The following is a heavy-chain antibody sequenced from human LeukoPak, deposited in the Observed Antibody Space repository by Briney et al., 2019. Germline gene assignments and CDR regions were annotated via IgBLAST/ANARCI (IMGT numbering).Heavy chain of an antibody. V-gene: IGHV3-23*01. Sequence: GGSLRLSCAASGVTFSSYAMSWVRQAPGKGLEWVSAISGSGGSTYYADSVKGRFTIFRDNSKNTLYLQMNSLRAEDTAVYYCAKDRVAMIGYYFDYWGQGTLVTVSS. J-gene: IGHJ4*02. CDR1: GVTFSSYA. D-gene: IGHD2-2*01. CDR2: ISGSGGST. CDR3: AKDRVAMIGYYFDY.